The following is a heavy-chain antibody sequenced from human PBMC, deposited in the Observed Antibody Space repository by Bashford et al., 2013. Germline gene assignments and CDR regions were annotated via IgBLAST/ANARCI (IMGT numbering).Heavy chain of an antibody. CDR1: GGSISSYY. CDR2: IYTSGST. V-gene: IGHV4-4*07. J-gene: IGHJ6*02. CDR3: ATVGYGSGVYDGNYYGMDV. Sequence: SETLSLTCTVSGGSISSYYWSWIRQPAGKGLEWIGRIYTSGSTNYNPSLKSRVTMSVDTSKNQFSLKLSSVTAADTAVYYCATVGYGSGVYDGNYYGMDVVGPRDHGHRLL. D-gene: IGHD3-10*01.